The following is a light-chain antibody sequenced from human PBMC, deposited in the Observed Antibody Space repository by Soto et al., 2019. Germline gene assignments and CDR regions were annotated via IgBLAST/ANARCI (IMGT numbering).Light chain of an antibody. CDR3: LQDYNYPLT. V-gene: IGKV1-5*03. CDR1: QSISTW. CDR2: KAS. J-gene: IGKJ4*01. Sequence: DIQMTQSPSTLAASVGDRFTIACRASQSISTWSAWYQQKPGKAPKLLLYKASTLESGVPSRFSGSGSGTDFTLTISSLQPEDFATYYCLQDYNYPLTFGGGTKVDIK.